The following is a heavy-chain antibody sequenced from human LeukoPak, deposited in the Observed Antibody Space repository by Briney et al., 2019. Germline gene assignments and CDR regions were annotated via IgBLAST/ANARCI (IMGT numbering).Heavy chain of an antibody. V-gene: IGHV4-59*08. Sequence: SETLSLTCTVSGGSISSYYWSWVRQPPGKGLEWIGYIYYSESTDYNPSLKSRVTISVDTSKNQFSLKLSSVSAADTAVYYCARHDDYSRTFDIWGQGTMVTVSS. CDR2: IYYSEST. D-gene: IGHD4-11*01. CDR1: GGSISSYY. J-gene: IGHJ3*02. CDR3: ARHDDYSRTFDI.